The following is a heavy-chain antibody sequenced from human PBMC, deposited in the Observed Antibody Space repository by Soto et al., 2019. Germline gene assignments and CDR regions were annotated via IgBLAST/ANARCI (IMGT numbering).Heavy chain of an antibody. CDR3: ARNRKLVIPGNYYYYGMDV. CDR2: ISSSGTI. D-gene: IGHD3-9*01. Sequence: LSLTCSVSGGSIRDYFWTWIRQPPGKGLERIGYISSSGTINYNSSLKSRVTISLDTSRNHFSLKLSSVTAADTAVYFCARNRKLVIPGNYYYYGMDVWGQGTTVTVSS. J-gene: IGHJ6*02. V-gene: IGHV4-59*01. CDR1: GGSIRDYF.